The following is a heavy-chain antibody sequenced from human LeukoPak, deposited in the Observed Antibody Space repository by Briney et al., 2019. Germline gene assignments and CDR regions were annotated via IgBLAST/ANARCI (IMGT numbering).Heavy chain of an antibody. CDR1: GFTFSSYA. CDR3: ARVIAAADDY. CDR2: ISYDGSNK. V-gene: IGHV3-30-3*01. J-gene: IGHJ4*02. Sequence: GGSLRLSCAASGFTFSSYAMHWVRQAPGKGLEWVAVISYDGSNKYYADSVKGRFTISRDNSKNTLYLQMNSLRAEDTAVYYCARVIAAADDYWGQGTLVTVSS. D-gene: IGHD6-13*01.